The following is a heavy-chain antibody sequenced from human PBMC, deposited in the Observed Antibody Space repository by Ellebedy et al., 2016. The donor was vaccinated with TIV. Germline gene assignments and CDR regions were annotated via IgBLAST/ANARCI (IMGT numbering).Heavy chain of an antibody. D-gene: IGHD6-13*01. V-gene: IGHV1-69*13. CDR3: ARLGSSWYEHWFDP. CDR2: FLPMFGTS. Sequence: ASVKVSCKAFGGTFSTYALNWVRQAPGQGLEWIGAFLPMFGTSNSAQKFQGRVTITADESMTTAYMDLSSLRSEDTAVYYCARLGSSWYEHWFDPWGQGTLVTVSS. CDR1: GGTFSTYA. J-gene: IGHJ5*02.